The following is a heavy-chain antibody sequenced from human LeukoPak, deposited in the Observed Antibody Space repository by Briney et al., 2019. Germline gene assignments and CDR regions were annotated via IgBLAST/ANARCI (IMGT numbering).Heavy chain of an antibody. CDR3: ARAQTYGDYRLLLDY. J-gene: IGHJ4*02. D-gene: IGHD4-17*01. V-gene: IGHV3-30*04. CDR1: GFTFSGSA. CDR2: IRYDGSNK. Sequence: GGSLRLSCAASGFTFSGSAMHWVRQAPGKGLEWVAFIRYDGSNKYYADSVKGRFTISRDNAKNSLYLQMNSLRAEDTALYYCARAQTYGDYRLLLDYWGQGTLVTVSS.